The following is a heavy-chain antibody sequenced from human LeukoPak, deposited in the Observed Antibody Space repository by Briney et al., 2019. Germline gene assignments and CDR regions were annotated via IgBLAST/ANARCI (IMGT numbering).Heavy chain of an antibody. CDR3: ARDQGIAAAGWGYYFDY. CDR1: GFTFSSYG. CDR2: IRYDGSNK. V-gene: IGHV3-30*02. J-gene: IGHJ4*02. D-gene: IGHD6-13*01. Sequence: GGSLRLSCAASGFTFSSYGMHWVRQAPGKGLEWVAFIRYDGSNKYYADPVKGRFTISRDNSKNTLYLQMNSLRAEDTAVYYCARDQGIAAAGWGYYFDYWGQGTLVTVSS.